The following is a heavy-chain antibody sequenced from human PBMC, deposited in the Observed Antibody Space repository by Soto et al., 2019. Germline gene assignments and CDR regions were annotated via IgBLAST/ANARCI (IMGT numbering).Heavy chain of an antibody. J-gene: IGHJ3*02. D-gene: IGHD3-10*01. CDR3: ARDGFLAGRRAFDI. CDR1: GGSISRGGYY. Sequence: PSETLSLTCTVSGGSISRGGYYWTWIRQHPGQGLEWIGYIHDSGSTNYSPSLKSRVTMSVDTSKNQFSLRLSSVTAADTAVYYCARDGFLAGRRAFDIWGQGTMVTVSS. V-gene: IGHV4-31*03. CDR2: IHDSGST.